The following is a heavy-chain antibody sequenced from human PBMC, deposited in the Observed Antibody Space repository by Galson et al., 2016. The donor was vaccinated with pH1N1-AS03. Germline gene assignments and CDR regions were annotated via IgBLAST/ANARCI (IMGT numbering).Heavy chain of an antibody. D-gene: IGHD6-6*01. CDR1: GCNFVTYG. J-gene: IGHJ4*02. V-gene: IGHV1-18*01. CDR3: ARVVAGRPFLINY. Sequence: SCKASGCNFVTYGITWVRQGPGQGLEWMGWINPYSTNTNYAKKVQDRVTMTADTSTTTAHLDLRNLGSDDTAVYYCARVVAGRPFLINYWGQGTLVIVSS. CDR2: INPYSTNT.